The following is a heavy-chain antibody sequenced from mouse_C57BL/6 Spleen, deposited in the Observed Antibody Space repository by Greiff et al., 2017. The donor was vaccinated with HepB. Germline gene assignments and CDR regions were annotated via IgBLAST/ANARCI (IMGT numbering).Heavy chain of an antibody. V-gene: IGHV3-6*01. CDR1: GYSITSGYY. Sequence: EVQLQESGPGLVKPSQSLSLTCSVTGYSITSGYYWNWIRQFPGNKLEWMGYISYDGSNNYNPSLKNRISITRDTSKNQFFLKLNSVTTEDTATYYCARASNYEDWYFDVWGTGTTVTVSS. CDR2: ISYDGSN. CDR3: ARASNYEDWYFDV. D-gene: IGHD2-5*01. J-gene: IGHJ1*03.